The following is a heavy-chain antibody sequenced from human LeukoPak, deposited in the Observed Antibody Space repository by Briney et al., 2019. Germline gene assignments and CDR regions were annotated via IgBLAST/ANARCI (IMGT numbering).Heavy chain of an antibody. CDR3: ARVIAAAGHFDY. CDR2: INPSGGST. CDR1: GCTFTSYY. D-gene: IGHD6-13*01. V-gene: IGHV1-46*01. Sequence: ASVKVSCKASGCTFTSYYMHWVRQAPGQGLEWMGIINPSGGSTSYAQKFQGRVTMTRDMSTSTVYMELSSLRSEDTAVYYCARVIAAAGHFDYWGQGTLVTVSS. J-gene: IGHJ4*02.